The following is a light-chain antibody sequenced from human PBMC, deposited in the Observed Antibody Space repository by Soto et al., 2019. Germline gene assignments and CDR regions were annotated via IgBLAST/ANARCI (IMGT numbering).Light chain of an antibody. Sequence: QSVLTQPASISGSPGQSITFSCTGTSTDVGGYNFVSWYQQHPGKAPKLMIYEVSNRPSGISSRFSGSKSGNTASLTISGLQAADEATYYCSSYSSSTTLLLFGGGTKVTVL. CDR3: SSYSSSTTLLL. CDR1: STDVGGYNF. J-gene: IGLJ2*01. V-gene: IGLV2-14*01. CDR2: EVS.